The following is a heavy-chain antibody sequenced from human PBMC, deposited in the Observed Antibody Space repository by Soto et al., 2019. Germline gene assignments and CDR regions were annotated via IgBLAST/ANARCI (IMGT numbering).Heavy chain of an antibody. Sequence: ASVKVSCKASGYTLTGYYMHWVRQAPGQGLEWMGWINPNSGGTNYAQKFQGWVTMTRDTSISTAYMELSRLRSDDTAVYYCARSDTKRGGYSYGHTYYYYSMDVWGQGTTVTVSS. CDR1: GYTLTGYY. J-gene: IGHJ6*02. CDR3: ARSDTKRGGYSYGHTYYYYSMDV. CDR2: INPNSGGT. D-gene: IGHD5-18*01. V-gene: IGHV1-2*04.